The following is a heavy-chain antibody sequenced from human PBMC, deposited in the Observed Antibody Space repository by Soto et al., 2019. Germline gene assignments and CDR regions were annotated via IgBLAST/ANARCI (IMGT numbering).Heavy chain of an antibody. J-gene: IGHJ5*02. V-gene: IGHV4-31*03. CDR2: IYYSGST. Sequence: SETLSLTCTVSGGSISSGGYYWSWIRQHPGKGLEWIGYIYYSGSTYYNPSLKSRVTISVDTSKNQFSLKLSSVTAADTAVYYCAREGSDYGDYDRPPGFDPWGKGTLVTVSS. CDR1: GGSISSGGYY. D-gene: IGHD4-17*01. CDR3: AREGSDYGDYDRPPGFDP.